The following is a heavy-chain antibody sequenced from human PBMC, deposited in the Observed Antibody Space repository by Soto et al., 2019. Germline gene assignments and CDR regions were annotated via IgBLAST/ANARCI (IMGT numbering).Heavy chain of an antibody. CDR1: GFTFSSYG. J-gene: IGHJ4*02. CDR3: ARDGYNYYDSSGYGLGVGY. Sequence: QPGGSLRLSCAASGFTFSSYGMHWVRQAPGKGLEWVAVIWYDGSNKYYADSVKGRFTISRDNSKNTLYLQMNSLRAEDTAVYYCARDGYNYYDSSGYGLGVGYWGQGTLVTVSS. D-gene: IGHD3-22*01. CDR2: IWYDGSNK. V-gene: IGHV3-33*01.